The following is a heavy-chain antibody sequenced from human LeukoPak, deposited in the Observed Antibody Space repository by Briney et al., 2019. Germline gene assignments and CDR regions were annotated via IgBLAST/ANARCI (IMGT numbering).Heavy chain of an antibody. CDR3: ARGGGIAARPHNYYYYYMDV. CDR2: ISAYNGNT. V-gene: IGHV1-18*01. Sequence: ASVKVSCKASGYTFTSYGISWVRQAPGQGLEWMGWISAYNGNTNYAQKLQGRVTMTTDTSTSTAYMELRSLRSDDTAVYYCARGGGIAARPHNYYYYYMDVWGKGTTVTVSS. J-gene: IGHJ6*03. D-gene: IGHD6-6*01. CDR1: GYTFTSYG.